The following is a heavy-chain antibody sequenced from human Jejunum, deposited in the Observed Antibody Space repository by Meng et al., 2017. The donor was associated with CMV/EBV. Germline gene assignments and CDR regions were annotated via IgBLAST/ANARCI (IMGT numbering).Heavy chain of an antibody. V-gene: IGHV3-23*01. Sequence: GVDISSYGMSWVRQAPEKGLHWVSSISGSGANTYYADSLKGRFLMSRDNSKNTLYLQMNSLRADDTAVYYCAKGQTEDGTSLRFDSWGQGTLVTVSS. D-gene: IGHD4-23*01. CDR3: AKGQTEDGTSLRFDS. CDR2: ISGSGANT. J-gene: IGHJ4*02. CDR1: GVDISSYG.